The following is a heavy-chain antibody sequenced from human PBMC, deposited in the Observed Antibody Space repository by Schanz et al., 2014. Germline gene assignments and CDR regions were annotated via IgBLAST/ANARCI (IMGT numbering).Heavy chain of an antibody. CDR2: ISSTSTYL. D-gene: IGHD3-10*01. Sequence: EVQLVESGGGLVKPGDSLRLSCAASGFTFSSYTMKWVRQAPGKGLEWVSSISSTSTYLYYADSVKGRFTISRDSARNSLYLQMSSLRAEDTAVYYCARDWGQGYFGSGEHWGQGTLVTVSS. CDR3: ARDWGQGYFGSGEH. CDR1: GFTFSSYT. V-gene: IGHV3-21*04. J-gene: IGHJ4*02.